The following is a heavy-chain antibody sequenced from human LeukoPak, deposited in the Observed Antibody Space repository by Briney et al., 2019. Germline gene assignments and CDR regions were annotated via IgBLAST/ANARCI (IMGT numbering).Heavy chain of an antibody. J-gene: IGHJ4*02. Sequence: SETLSLTCTVSGGSISSYYWSWIRQPPGKGLEWIGYIYYSGSTNYNPSLKSRVTISVDTSKNQFSLRLSSVTAADTAVYYCASVELLQSLLDYWGQGTLVTVSS. CDR1: GGSISSYY. CDR2: IYYSGST. V-gene: IGHV4-59*12. D-gene: IGHD1-26*01. CDR3: ASVELLQSLLDY.